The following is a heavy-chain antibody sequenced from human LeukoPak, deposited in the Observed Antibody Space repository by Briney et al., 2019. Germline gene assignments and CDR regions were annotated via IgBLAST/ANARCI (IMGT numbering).Heavy chain of an antibody. V-gene: IGHV3-9*01. Sequence: GGSLRLSCAVSGFTFDDYAMHWVRQVPGKGLEWVSGINWNSDSIGYADSVKGRFTTSRDNAKNPLYLQMNSLRAEDTAFYYCAINGGGDSGYGNFDYWGQGTLVTVSS. D-gene: IGHD5-12*01. CDR3: AINGGGDSGYGNFDY. CDR2: INWNSDSI. J-gene: IGHJ4*02. CDR1: GFTFDDYA.